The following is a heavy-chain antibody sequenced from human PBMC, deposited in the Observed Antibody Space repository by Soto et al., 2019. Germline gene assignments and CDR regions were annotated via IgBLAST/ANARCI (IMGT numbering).Heavy chain of an antibody. CDR2: ISYDGSNK. CDR3: AKEGRYYDSSGYYFSVFGY. D-gene: IGHD3-22*01. V-gene: IGHV3-30*18. J-gene: IGHJ4*02. Sequence: GSLRLSCAASGFTFSSYGMHWVRQAPGKGLEWVAVISYDGSNKYYADSVKGRFTISRDNSKNTLYLQMNSLRAEDTAVYYCAKEGRYYDSSGYYFSVFGYWGQGTLVTVSS. CDR1: GFTFSSYG.